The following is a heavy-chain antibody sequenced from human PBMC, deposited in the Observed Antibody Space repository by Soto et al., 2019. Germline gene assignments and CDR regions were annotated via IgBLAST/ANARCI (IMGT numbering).Heavy chain of an antibody. CDR2: ISYDGRYK. CDR3: AKGGRTSSSWYGEGMDY. V-gene: IGHV3-30*18. J-gene: IGHJ4*02. D-gene: IGHD6-13*01. CDR1: GFTFTSYG. Sequence: QVRLVESGGGVVQPGTSLRLSCAASGFTFTSYGMHWVRQAPGKGLEWVAVISYDGRYKYYGDSVKGRFTISRDTSKNTLDLQMNILGAEDTAVYFCAKGGRTSSSWYGEGMDYWGQGTLVTVSS.